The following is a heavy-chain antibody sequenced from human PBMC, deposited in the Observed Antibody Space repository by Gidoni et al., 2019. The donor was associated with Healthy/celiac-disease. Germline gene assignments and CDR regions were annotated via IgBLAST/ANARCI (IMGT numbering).Heavy chain of an antibody. J-gene: IGHJ5*02. CDR3: ARHGPPASITMVRGVTNNWFDP. CDR2: IYYSGST. CDR1: GGSISSSSYY. V-gene: IGHV4-39*01. Sequence: QLQLQESGPGLVKPSETLSLTCTVSGGSISSSSYYWGWIRQPPGKGLEWIGSIYYSGSTYYNPSLKSRVTISVDTSKNQFSLKLSSVTAADTAVYYCARHGPPASITMVRGVTNNWFDPWGQGTLVTVSS. D-gene: IGHD3-10*01.